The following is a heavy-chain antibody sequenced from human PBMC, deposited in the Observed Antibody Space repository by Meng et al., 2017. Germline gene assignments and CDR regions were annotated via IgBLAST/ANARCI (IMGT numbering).Heavy chain of an antibody. J-gene: IGHJ4*02. Sequence: QGLVVGSGGDVVPPGRSLTLSWAASGFIFSNYEMHWVRQAPGKGLEWVACITKDGSRKYYLGSVRGRFTISRDNSKNTLYLEMNSLRSEDTALYYCARDFDYWGQGTLVTVSS. CDR3: ARDFDY. V-gene: IGHV3-30*16. CDR1: GFIFSNYE. CDR2: ITKDGSRK.